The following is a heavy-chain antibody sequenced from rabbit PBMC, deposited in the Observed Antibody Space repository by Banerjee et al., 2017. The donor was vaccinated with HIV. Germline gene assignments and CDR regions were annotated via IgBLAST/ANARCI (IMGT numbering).Heavy chain of an antibody. CDR1: GFDFSSKG. CDR2: IDPVFGDT. CDR3: ARDLAGVIGWNFGL. J-gene: IGHJ4*01. V-gene: IGHV1S45*01. D-gene: IGHD4-1*01. Sequence: QEQLKETGGGLVQPGESLRLSCKASGFDFSSKGISWVRQAPGKGLQWIGYIDPVFGDTDYASWVNGRFTISKTSSTTVTLQMTSLTAADTATYFCARDLAGVIGWNFGLWGPGTLVTVS.